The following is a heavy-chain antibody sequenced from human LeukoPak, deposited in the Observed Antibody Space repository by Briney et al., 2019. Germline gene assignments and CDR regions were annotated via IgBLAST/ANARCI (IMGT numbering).Heavy chain of an antibody. CDR2: ISAYNGNT. J-gene: IGHJ4*02. V-gene: IGHV1-18*01. CDR1: GYTFTSYG. Sequence: ASVKVSCKASGYTFTSYGISWVRQAPGQGLEWMGWISAYNGNTNYAQKLQGRVTMTRDTSISTAYMELSRLRSDDTAVYYCARERYSYGQRSFDYWDQGTLVTASS. D-gene: IGHD5-18*01. CDR3: ARERYSYGQRSFDY.